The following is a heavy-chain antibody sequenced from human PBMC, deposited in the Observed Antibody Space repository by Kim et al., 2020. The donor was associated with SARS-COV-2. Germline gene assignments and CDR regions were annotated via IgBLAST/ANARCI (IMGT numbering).Heavy chain of an antibody. D-gene: IGHD4-17*01. CDR3: ARGSTVTRRAIDY. Sequence: SETLSLTCTVSGGSISSSSYYWGWIRQPPGKGLEWIGSIYYSGSTYYNPSLKSRVTISVDTSKNQFSLKLSSVTAADTAVYYCARGSTVTRRAIDYWGQG. V-gene: IGHV4-39*01. J-gene: IGHJ4*02. CDR1: GGSISSSSYY. CDR2: IYYSGST.